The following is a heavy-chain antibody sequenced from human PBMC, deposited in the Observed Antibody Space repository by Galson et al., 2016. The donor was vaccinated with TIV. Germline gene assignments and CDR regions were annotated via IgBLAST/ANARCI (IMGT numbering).Heavy chain of an antibody. V-gene: IGHV3-21*01. CDR3: ARESQPTLFGVSIIDY. CDR2: ISSSSTFI. Sequence: SLRLSCAASGFTFSSYTMHWVRQAPGKEPQWVSSISSSSTFIYYADSVKGRFTISRDNTNDLLYLEMSSLRVEDTAMYYCARESQPTLFGVSIIDYWGQGTVVIVSS. CDR1: GFTFSSYT. J-gene: IGHJ4*02. D-gene: IGHD3-3*01.